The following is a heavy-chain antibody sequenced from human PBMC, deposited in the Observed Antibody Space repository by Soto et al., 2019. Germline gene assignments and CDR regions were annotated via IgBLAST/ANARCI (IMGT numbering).Heavy chain of an antibody. D-gene: IGHD2-2*01. V-gene: IGHV4-39*01. CDR1: GGSISNSLNY. J-gene: IGHJ5*02. CDR3: ARQGRCSISSCYDVGSPYNYFNP. Sequence: QLQLQESSPGLVKPSETLSLTCSVSGGSISNSLNYWGWIRQPPGKGLEWIGTIYYTGNIYYNPSLKSRVTISIDPSRNQFSLRLSSVTAADTAVYYCARQGRCSISSCYDVGSPYNYFNPWGQGTLVTVST. CDR2: IYYTGNI.